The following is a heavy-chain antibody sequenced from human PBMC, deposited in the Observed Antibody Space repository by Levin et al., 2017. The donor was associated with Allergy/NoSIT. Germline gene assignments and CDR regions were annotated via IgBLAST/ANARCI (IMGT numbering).Heavy chain of an antibody. CDR1: GFTFSSYW. Sequence: GESLKISCAASGFTFSSYWMAWVRQAPGKGLEWVANIKEDGSEKQHVASVRGRFTISRDNAKNSLYLQMTSLRAEDTAVYYCVRDCGGDCYKYWGQGTLVAVSS. J-gene: IGHJ4*02. D-gene: IGHD2-21*02. V-gene: IGHV3-7*01. CDR2: IKEDGSEK. CDR3: VRDCGGDCYKY.